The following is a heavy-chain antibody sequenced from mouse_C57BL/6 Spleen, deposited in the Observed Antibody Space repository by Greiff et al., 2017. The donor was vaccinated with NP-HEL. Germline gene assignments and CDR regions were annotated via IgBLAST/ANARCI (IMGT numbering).Heavy chain of an antibody. CDR1: GYAFSSSW. V-gene: IGHV1-82*01. CDR3: ARGGYYVGYFDY. J-gene: IGHJ2*01. D-gene: IGHD2-3*01. CDR2: IYPGDGDT. Sequence: VQLQQSGPELVKPGASVKISCKASGYAFSSSWMNWVKQRPGKGLEWIGRIYPGDGDTNYNGKFKGKATLTADKSSSTAYMQLSSLTSEDSAVYFCARGGYYVGYFDYWGQGTTLTVSS.